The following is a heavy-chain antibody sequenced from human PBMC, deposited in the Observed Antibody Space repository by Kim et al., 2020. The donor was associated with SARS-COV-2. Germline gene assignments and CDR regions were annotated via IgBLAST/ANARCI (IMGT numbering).Heavy chain of an antibody. CDR2: IFNTGST. CDR3: ARIGSGSGRNGNWFDP. D-gene: IGHD3-10*01. V-gene: IGHV4-39*01. CDR1: GGSISSGIHY. Sequence: SETLSLTCTVSGGSISSGIHYWGWIRQPPGKGLEWIGNIFNTGSTYYNPSLKSRITISVDTSMNQFSLNLRSVTAADTAVYYCARIGSGSGRNGNWFDP. J-gene: IGHJ5*02.